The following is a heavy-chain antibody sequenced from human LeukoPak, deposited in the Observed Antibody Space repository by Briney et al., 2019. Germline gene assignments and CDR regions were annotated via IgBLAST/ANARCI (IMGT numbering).Heavy chain of an antibody. CDR3: ARNSQYDYIWGSYREYFDY. J-gene: IGHJ4*02. Sequence: PGGSLRLSCAACGFTFSSYGMHWVRQAPGKGLEWVTVISYDGSNKYYADSVKGRFTISRDNSKNTLYLQMNSLRAEDTAVYYCARNSQYDYIWGSYREYFDYWGQGTLVTVSS. V-gene: IGHV3-30*03. CDR1: GFTFSSYG. CDR2: ISYDGSNK. D-gene: IGHD3-16*02.